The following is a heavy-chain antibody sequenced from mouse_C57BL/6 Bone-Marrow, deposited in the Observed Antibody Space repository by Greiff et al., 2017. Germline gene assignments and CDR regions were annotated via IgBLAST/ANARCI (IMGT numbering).Heavy chain of an antibody. CDR1: GYSFTDYN. V-gene: IGHV1-39*01. CDR2: INPNYGTT. D-gene: IGHD2-4*01. J-gene: IGHJ4*01. Sequence: QLQESGPELVKPGASVKISCKASGYSFTDYNMNWVKQSNGKSLEWIGVINPNYGTTSYNQKFKGKATLTVDQSSSTAYMQLNSLTSEESAVYYSARGYEYDYAMDYWGQGTSVTVSS. CDR3: ARGYEYDYAMDY.